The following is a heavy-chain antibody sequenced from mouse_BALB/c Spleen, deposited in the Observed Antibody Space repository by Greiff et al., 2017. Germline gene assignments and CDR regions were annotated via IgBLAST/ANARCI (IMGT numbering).Heavy chain of an antibody. CDR1: GFTFSSFG. CDR2: ISSGSSTI. V-gene: IGHV5-17*02. CDR3: ARGQSRRDGAMDY. J-gene: IGHJ4*01. Sequence: EVKLMESGGGLVQPGGSRKLSCAASGFTFSSFGMHWVRQAPEKGLEWVAYISSGSSTIYYADTVKGRFTISRDNPKNTLFLQMTSLRSEDTAMYYCARGQSRRDGAMDYWGQGTSVTVSS. D-gene: IGHD2-12*01.